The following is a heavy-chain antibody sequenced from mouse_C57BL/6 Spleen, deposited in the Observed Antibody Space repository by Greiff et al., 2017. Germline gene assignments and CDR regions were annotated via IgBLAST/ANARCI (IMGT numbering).Heavy chain of an antibody. CDR3: ARGRWLLRDYYAMDY. J-gene: IGHJ4*01. CDR2: IHPNSGST. CDR1: GYTFTSYW. V-gene: IGHV1-64*01. Sequence: QVQLQQSGAELVKPGASVKLSCKASGYTFTSYWMHWVKQRPGQGLEWIGMIHPNSGSTNYNEKFKSKATLTVDKSSSTAYMQLSSLTSEDSAVYYCARGRWLLRDYYAMDYWGQGTSVTVS. D-gene: IGHD2-3*01.